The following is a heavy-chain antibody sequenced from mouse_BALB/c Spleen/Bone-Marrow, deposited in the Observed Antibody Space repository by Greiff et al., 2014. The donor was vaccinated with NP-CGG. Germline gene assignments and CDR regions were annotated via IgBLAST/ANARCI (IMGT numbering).Heavy chain of an antibody. V-gene: IGHV7-3*02. CDR3: GRNKNYGSYWYFDV. CDR1: GFTFTDYY. Sequence: EVQLVESGGGLVQPGGSLRLSCATSGFTFTDYYMSWVRQPPGKALEWLGFIRNKANGYTTEYIASVKGRFTISRDNSQSILYLQMNTLRAEDSATYYCGRNKNYGSYWYFDVWGAGTTVTVSS. CDR2: IRNKANGYTT. J-gene: IGHJ1*01. D-gene: IGHD2-1*01.